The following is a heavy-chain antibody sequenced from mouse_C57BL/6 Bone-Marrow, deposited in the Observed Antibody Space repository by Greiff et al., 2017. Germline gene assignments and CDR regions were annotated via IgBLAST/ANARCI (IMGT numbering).Heavy chain of an antibody. D-gene: IGHD1-1*01. CDR1: GYTFTSYG. J-gene: IGHJ4*01. CDR3: ARRDMSTGVAPSYYYAMDY. Sequence: VQLQQSGAELARPGASVKLSCKASGYTFTSYGIRWVKQRTGQGLEWIGEIYPRSGNTYYNEKFKGKATLTADKSSSTAYMELRSLTSEASAVYFCARRDMSTGVAPSYYYAMDYWGQGTSVTVSS. CDR2: IYPRSGNT. V-gene: IGHV1-81*01.